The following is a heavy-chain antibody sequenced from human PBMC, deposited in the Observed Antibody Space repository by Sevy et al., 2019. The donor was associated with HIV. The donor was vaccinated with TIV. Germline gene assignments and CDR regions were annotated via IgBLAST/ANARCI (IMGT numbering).Heavy chain of an antibody. J-gene: IGHJ4*02. CDR3: ARCRSPYGDYATGSFDY. Sequence: SETLSLTCTVSGGSVSTDSYYWSWIRQPPGKGLEWIGYLFYSGSTNYNPSLKSRVTISLDTSKNQFPLKLSSVTAAETAVYYCARCRSPYGDYATGSFDYWGQGALVTVSS. CDR2: LFYSGST. D-gene: IGHD4-17*01. CDR1: GGSVSTDSYY. V-gene: IGHV4-61*01.